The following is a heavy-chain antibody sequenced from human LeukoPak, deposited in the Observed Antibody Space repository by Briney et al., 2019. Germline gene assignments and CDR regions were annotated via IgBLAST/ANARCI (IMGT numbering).Heavy chain of an antibody. V-gene: IGHV4-4*03. CDR1: GDSISSTDW. CDR3: ARFSPYSGSFDY. CDR2: IYHSGST. Sequence: PETLSLTCAVSGDSISSTDWWSWVRQPPGKGLEWIGEIYHSGSTNYNPSLKSRVTISVDKSKNQFSLKLNSVTAADTAVYYCARFSPYSGSFDYWGQGTLVTVSS. J-gene: IGHJ4*02. D-gene: IGHD1-26*01.